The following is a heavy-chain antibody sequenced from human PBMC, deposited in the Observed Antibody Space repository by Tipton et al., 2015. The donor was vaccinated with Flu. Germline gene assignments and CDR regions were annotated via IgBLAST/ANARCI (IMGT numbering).Heavy chain of an antibody. CDR3: ARAHGSGSSNMDV. CDR2: INSDGSST. V-gene: IGHV3-74*01. J-gene: IGHJ6*02. Sequence: SLRLSCAASGFTFGVYGMHWVRQAPGMGLEWVSRINSDGSSTSYADSVKGRFTISRDNAKNTLYLQMNSLRAEDTAVYYCARAHGSGSSNMDVWGQGTTVTVSS. D-gene: IGHD3-10*01. CDR1: GFTFGVYG.